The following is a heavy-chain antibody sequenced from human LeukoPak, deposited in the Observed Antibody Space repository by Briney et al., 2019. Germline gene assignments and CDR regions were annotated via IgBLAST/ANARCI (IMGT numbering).Heavy chain of an antibody. D-gene: IGHD3-9*01. CDR1: GFTFSSYG. Sequence: GGSLRLSCAASGFTFSSYGMHWVRQAPGKGLEWVAFIRYDGSNKYYADSVKGRFTISRDNSKNTLYLQMNSLRAEDTAVYYCAKSARYFDWLPYYFDYWGQGTLVTVSS. CDR2: IRYDGSNK. CDR3: AKSARYFDWLPYYFDY. J-gene: IGHJ4*02. V-gene: IGHV3-30*02.